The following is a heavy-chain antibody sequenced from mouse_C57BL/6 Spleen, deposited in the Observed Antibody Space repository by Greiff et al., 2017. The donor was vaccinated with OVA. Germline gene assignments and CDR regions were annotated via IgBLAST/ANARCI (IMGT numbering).Heavy chain of an antibody. J-gene: IGHJ3*01. CDR1: GYTFNEED. D-gene: IGHD4-1*01. Sequence: QVHVKQSGAELVRPGASVTLSCKASGYTFNEEDTHWAKQTPVHGLESISSTDPETGGTAYNQKFKGKAILTADKSSSTAYMELRSLTSEDSAVYYCTRSRANWAFAYWGQGSLVTVSA. CDR2: TDPETGGT. CDR3: TRSRANWAFAY. V-gene: IGHV1-15*01.